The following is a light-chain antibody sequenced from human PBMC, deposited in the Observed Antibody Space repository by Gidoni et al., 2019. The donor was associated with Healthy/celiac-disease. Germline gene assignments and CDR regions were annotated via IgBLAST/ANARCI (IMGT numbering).Light chain of an antibody. CDR2: AAS. CDR1: QSISSY. J-gene: IGKJ2*01. V-gene: IGKV1-39*01. CDR3: QQSDSTPVYT. Sequence: DIQMTQSPSSLSASVGDRVTITCRASQSISSYLNWHQQKPGKAPKLLIYAASSLQSVVPSRFSVSGSGTEFTLTISSRQPEDFATYYCQQSDSTPVYTFGQGTKMEIK.